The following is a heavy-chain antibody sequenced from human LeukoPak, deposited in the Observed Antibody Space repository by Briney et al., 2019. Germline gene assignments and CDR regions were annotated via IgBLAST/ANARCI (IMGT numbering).Heavy chain of an antibody. CDR3: AKGPFTILVPAAKTDFDY. CDR1: GFTFSDYY. D-gene: IGHD2-2*01. Sequence: GGSLRLSCAASGFTFSDYYMAWIRQAPGKGLEWISYISDSGSSIYNADSVKGRFTISRDNSKNSLYLQMNSLRAEDTAVYYCAKGPFTILVPAAKTDFDYWGQGTLVTVSS. V-gene: IGHV3-11*04. J-gene: IGHJ4*02. CDR2: ISDSGSSI.